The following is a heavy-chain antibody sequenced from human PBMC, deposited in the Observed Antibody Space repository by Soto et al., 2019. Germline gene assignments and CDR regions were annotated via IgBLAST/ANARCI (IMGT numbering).Heavy chain of an antibody. CDR3: ARGLYYYDSSGYWGY. D-gene: IGHD3-22*01. Sequence: EVQLVESGGGLVQPGGSLRLSCAASGFTFSSYSMNWVRQAPGKGLEWVSYISSSSTIYYADSVKGRFTISRDNAKNSLYLQMNSLRDEDTAVYSCARGLYYYDSSGYWGYWGQGTLVTVSS. V-gene: IGHV3-48*02. J-gene: IGHJ4*02. CDR2: ISSSSTI. CDR1: GFTFSSYS.